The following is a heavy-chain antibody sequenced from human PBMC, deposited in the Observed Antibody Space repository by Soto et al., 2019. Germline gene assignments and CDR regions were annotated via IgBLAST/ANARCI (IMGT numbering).Heavy chain of an antibody. CDR2: ISSSSSYI. J-gene: IGHJ3*02. CDR1: GFTFSSYS. V-gene: IGHV3-21*01. CDR3: ARDPGYCSSTSCYRDAFDI. Sequence: EVQLVESGGGLVKPGGSLRLSCAASGFTFSSYSMNWVRQAPGKGLEWVSSISSSSSYIYYADSVKGRFTISRDNAKNSLYLQMNSRRAEDTAVYYCARDPGYCSSTSCYRDAFDIWGQGTMVTVSS. D-gene: IGHD2-2*02.